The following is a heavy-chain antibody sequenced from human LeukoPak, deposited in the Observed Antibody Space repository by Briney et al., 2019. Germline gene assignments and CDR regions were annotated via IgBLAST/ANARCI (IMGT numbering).Heavy chain of an antibody. Sequence: PSETLSLTCAVSGDSISSGGYSWSWIRQPPGERLEWIGYGYFSGSAYYNPSLKSRVTMSLDTSKNQLSLKLTSVTAADTAVYYCARSRQFYFDYWGQGTLVTVSS. CDR2: GYFSGSA. CDR1: GDSISSGGYS. V-gene: IGHV4-30-4*07. CDR3: ARSRQFYFDY. D-gene: IGHD6-19*01. J-gene: IGHJ4*02.